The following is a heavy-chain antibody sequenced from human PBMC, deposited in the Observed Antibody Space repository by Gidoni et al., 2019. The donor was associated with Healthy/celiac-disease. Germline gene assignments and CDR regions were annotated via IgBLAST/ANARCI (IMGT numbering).Heavy chain of an antibody. D-gene: IGHD3-10*01. Sequence: QVQLVQSGAEVKKPGSSVKVSCKASGGTFSSYAISWVRQAPGQGLEWMGGIIPIFGTANYAQKFQGRVTITADKSTSTAYMELSSLRSEDTAVYYCARSTMVREDYYYYGMDVWGQGTTVTVSS. CDR3: ARSTMVREDYYYYGMDV. V-gene: IGHV1-69*06. CDR2: IIPIFGTA. CDR1: GGTFSSYA. J-gene: IGHJ6*02.